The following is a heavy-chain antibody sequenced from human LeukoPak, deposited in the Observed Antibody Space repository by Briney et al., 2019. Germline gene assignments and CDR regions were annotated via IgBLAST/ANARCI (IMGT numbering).Heavy chain of an antibody. CDR2: IYSGGST. V-gene: IGHV3-66*02. CDR3: AREYCSSTSCYPHGAFDI. J-gene: IGHJ3*02. D-gene: IGHD2-2*01. CDR1: GFTVSSNS. Sequence: GGSLRLSCEASGFTVSSNSMSWVRQAPGQGLEWVSGIYSGGSTSYADSEMGRFTISRDNSKNTLYLQMNSLRAEDTAVYYCAREYCSSTSCYPHGAFDIWGQGTMVTVSS.